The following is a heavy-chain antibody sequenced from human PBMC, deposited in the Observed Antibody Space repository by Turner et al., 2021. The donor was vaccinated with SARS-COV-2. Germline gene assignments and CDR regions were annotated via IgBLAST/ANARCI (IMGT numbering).Heavy chain of an antibody. CDR1: GYTLTELS. J-gene: IGHJ6*02. CDR2: FDPEDGET. CDR3: ATGTAVAGTSKNYYYYYGMDV. Sequence: QVPLVQSGAEVKKPGASVKVSCKVSGYTLTELSMHWVRQAPGKGLEWMGGFDPEDGETIYAQKFQGRVTMTEDTSTDTAYMDLSSLRSEDTAVYYCATGTAVAGTSKNYYYYYGMDVWGQGTTVTVSS. V-gene: IGHV1-24*01. D-gene: IGHD6-19*01.